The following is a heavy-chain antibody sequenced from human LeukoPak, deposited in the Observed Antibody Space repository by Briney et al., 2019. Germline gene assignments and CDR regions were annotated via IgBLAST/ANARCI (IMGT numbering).Heavy chain of an antibody. CDR2: ISAYNGNT. CDR3: ARGCRGVEVGAERPSYSSGPTFDY. J-gene: IGHJ4*02. CDR1: GYTFTSYG. Sequence: GASVKVSCKASGYTFTSYGISWMRQAPGQGLEWMGWISAYNGNTNYAQKLQGRVTMTTDTSTSTAYMELRSLRSDDTAVYYCARGCRGVEVGAERPSYSSGPTFDYWGQGTLVTVSS. V-gene: IGHV1-18*01. D-gene: IGHD6-19*01.